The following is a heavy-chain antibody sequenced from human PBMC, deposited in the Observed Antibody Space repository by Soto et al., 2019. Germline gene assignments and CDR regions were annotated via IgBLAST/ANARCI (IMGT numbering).Heavy chain of an antibody. Sequence: PGGSLRLSCAASEFTFSSYSTNWVCQAPGKGLEWVSSIGISSSYIYYADSVKGRFIISRDNAKNSLYLQMNSLRAEDTAVYYCTSTMAGAFDIWGQGTMVTVSS. CDR2: IGISSSYI. CDR3: TSTMAGAFDI. V-gene: IGHV3-21*01. J-gene: IGHJ3*02. D-gene: IGHD3-10*01. CDR1: EFTFSSYS.